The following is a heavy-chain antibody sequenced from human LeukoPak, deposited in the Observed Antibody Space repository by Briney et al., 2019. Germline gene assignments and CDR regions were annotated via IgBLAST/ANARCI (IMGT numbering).Heavy chain of an antibody. Sequence: ASVKVSCKASGYSFTSYYMHWVRQAPGQGLEWVGIINPSGDPTTYAQKFQGRVTMTSDMSTSTVYMELSSLRSEDTAVYYCARSSGYYSSLFYMHVWGKGTTVTVSS. J-gene: IGHJ6*03. CDR2: INPSGDPT. CDR1: GYSFTSYY. D-gene: IGHD3-22*01. V-gene: IGHV1-46*01. CDR3: ARSSGYYSSLFYMHV.